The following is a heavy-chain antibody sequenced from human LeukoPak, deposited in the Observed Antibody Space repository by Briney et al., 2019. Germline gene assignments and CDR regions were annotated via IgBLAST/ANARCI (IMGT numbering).Heavy chain of an antibody. CDR1: GYTFTSYW. J-gene: IGHJ4*02. CDR2: IYPGDSDT. D-gene: IGHD3-16*01. CDR3: ARVLIRDDEIDY. V-gene: IGHV5-51*01. Sequence: GESLKISCKGSGYTFTSYWLGWVRQMPGKGLEWMGIIYPGDSDTRYSPSFQGQVTISADKSISTAYLQWTSLKASDSAMYYCARVLIRDDEIDYWGQGTLVTVSS.